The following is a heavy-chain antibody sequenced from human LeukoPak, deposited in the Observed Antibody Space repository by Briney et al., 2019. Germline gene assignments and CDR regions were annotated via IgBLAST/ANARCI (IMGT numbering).Heavy chain of an antibody. CDR2: IGDSGGST. D-gene: IGHD3-16*02. Sequence: GGSLRLSCAASGFTFSNYAMYWVRQAPGKGLEWVSSIGDSGGSTHYADSVKGRFTISRDNPKNTLYLQMNSLRAEDTAVYYCAKVGVEYYDYVWGSYRPTTFDYWGQGTLVTVSS. CDR3: AKVGVEYYDYVWGSYRPTTFDY. CDR1: GFTFSNYA. V-gene: IGHV3-23*01. J-gene: IGHJ4*02.